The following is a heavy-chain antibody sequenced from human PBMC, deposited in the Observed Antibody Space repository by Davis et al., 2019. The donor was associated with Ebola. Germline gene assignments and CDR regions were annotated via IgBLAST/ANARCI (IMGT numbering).Heavy chain of an antibody. D-gene: IGHD6-6*01. CDR3: AHRLREYSSNLNWFDP. Sequence: SGPTLVTPTETLTLTCTVSGFSLSHARMGVSWIRQPPGKALEWLAHIFSNDEKSYSTSLKSRLTISKDTSKSKVVLTMTNMDPVDTATYYCAHRLREYSSNLNWFDPWGQGTLVTVSS. J-gene: IGHJ5*02. CDR2: IFSNDEK. V-gene: IGHV2-26*01. CDR1: GFSLSHARMG.